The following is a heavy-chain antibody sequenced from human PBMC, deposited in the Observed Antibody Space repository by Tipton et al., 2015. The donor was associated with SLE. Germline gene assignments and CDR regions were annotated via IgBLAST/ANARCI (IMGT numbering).Heavy chain of an antibody. V-gene: IGHV4-39*07. D-gene: IGHD2-2*01. CDR2: VFRGGST. J-gene: IGHJ6*02. CDR3: ARGCSSSTCEPFYFFGMDV. Sequence: TLSLTCTVSGGSISSSNYYWGWIRQPPGKGLEWIGEVFRGGSTNYSPSLESRVTITVDMSKNQFSLRLISVTAADTAVYYCARGCSSSTCEPFYFFGMDVWGQGTTVTVSS. CDR1: GGSISSSNYY.